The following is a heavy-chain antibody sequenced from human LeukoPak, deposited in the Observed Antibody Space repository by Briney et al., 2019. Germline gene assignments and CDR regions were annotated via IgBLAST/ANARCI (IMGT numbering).Heavy chain of an antibody. J-gene: IGHJ4*02. CDR1: GFTFSSYA. V-gene: IGHV3-23*01. CDR3: AKDLVGATVGYYFGY. Sequence: PGGSLRLSCAASGFTFSSYAMSWVRQAPGKGLEWVSAISGSGGTTYYADSVKGRFTISRDNSKDTLYLQMNSLRAEDTAVYYCAKDLVGATVGYYFGYWGQGTLVTVSS. CDR2: ISGSGGTT. D-gene: IGHD1-26*01.